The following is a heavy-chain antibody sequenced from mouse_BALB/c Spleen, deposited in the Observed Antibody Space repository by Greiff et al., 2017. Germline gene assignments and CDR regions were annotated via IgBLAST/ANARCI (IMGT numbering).Heavy chain of an antibody. V-gene: IGHV5-2*01. D-gene: IGHD2-14*01. CDR1: EYEFPSHD. J-gene: IGHJ3*01. Sequence: EVKLMESGGGLVQPGESLKLSCESNEYEFPSHDMSWVRKTPEKRLELVAAINSDGGSTYYPDTMERRFIISRDNTKKTLYLQMSSLRSEDTAWYYCARHAIGTAWFAYWGQGTLVTVSA. CDR3: ARHAIGTAWFAY. CDR2: INSDGGST.